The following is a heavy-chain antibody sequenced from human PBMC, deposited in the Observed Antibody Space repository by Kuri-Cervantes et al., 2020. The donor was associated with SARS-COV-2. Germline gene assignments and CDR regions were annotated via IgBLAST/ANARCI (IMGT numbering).Heavy chain of an antibody. CDR2: IYYSGST. V-gene: IGHV4-34*01. J-gene: IGHJ6*02. CDR1: GGSFSGYY. D-gene: IGHD4-23*01. CDR3: ARYRTVVTPSNYARHYYYYGMDV. Sequence: SETLSLTCAVYGGSFSGYYWSWIRQPPGKGLEWIGSIYYSGSTYYNPSLKSRVTISVDTSKNQFSLKLSSVTAADTAVYYCARYRTVVTPSNYARHYYYYGMDVWGQGTTVTVSS.